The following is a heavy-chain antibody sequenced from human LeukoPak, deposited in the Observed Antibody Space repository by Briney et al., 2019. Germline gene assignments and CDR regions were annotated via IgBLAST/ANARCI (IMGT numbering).Heavy chain of an antibody. J-gene: IGHJ6*02. CDR1: GASISHYY. V-gene: IGHV4-59*01. CDR2: IFYSGSN. CDR3: ARGGMDV. Sequence: SETLSLTCAVSGASISHYYWSWIRQPPGKGLEWVGHIFYSGSNNYNPSLKSRVNISIDTSKNHVSLTLNTVTPADTAIYYCARGGMDVWGQGTTVTVSS.